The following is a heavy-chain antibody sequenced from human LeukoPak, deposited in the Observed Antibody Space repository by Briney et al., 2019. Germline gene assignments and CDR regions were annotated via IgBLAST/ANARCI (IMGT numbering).Heavy chain of an antibody. Sequence: PGGSLTLSCAASGFTFSGSWMTWVRQAPGKGLEWVAHIKEDGSDKYYVDSVTGRFTISRDNTKNSLYLPMSRLRAEDTAVYYCATWNSDWEFAYWGQGTLVSVSS. D-gene: IGHD1/OR15-1a*01. CDR1: GFTFSGSW. CDR2: IKEDGSDK. V-gene: IGHV3-7*05. J-gene: IGHJ4*02. CDR3: ATWNSDWEFAY.